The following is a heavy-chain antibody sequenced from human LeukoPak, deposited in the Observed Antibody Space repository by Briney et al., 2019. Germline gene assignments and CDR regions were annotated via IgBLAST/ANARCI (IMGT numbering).Heavy chain of an antibody. J-gene: IGHJ5*02. CDR3: VKEPELMPSRDWFDP. Sequence: GGSLRLSCVASGFAFGRHAMSWVRQAPGKGLEWVSGMTYNGNHAYYADSVRGRFTISRDNSKDTLYLQMNSLRDEDTAIYYCVKEPELMPSRDWFDPWGQGTLVTVSS. CDR1: GFAFGRHA. V-gene: IGHV3-23*01. CDR2: MTYNGNHA. D-gene: IGHD1-7*01.